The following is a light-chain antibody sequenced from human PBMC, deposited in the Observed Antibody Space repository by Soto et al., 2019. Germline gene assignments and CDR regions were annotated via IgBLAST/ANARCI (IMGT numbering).Light chain of an antibody. Sequence: AIRMTQSPSSFSASTGDRVTITCRASQGISSYLAWYQQKPGKAPKLLIYAASTLQSGVPSRFSGSGSGTDFTLTISYLPSEEFATYCCQKYYSYPLTFGGGTEVELK. CDR1: QGISSY. CDR2: AAS. J-gene: IGKJ4*01. CDR3: QKYYSYPLT. V-gene: IGKV1-8*01.